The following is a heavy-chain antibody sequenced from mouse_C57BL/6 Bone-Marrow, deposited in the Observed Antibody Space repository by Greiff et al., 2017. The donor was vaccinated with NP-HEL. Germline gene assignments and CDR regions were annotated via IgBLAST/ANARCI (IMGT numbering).Heavy chain of an antibody. CDR2: IYPGDGDT. J-gene: IGHJ2*01. CDR3: ARWRYYGSDFDY. CDR1: GYAFSSSW. V-gene: IGHV1-82*01. Sequence: QVQLKESGPELVKPGASVKISCKASGYAFSSSWMNWVKQRPGKGLEWIGRIYPGDGDTNYNGKFKGKATLTADKSSSTAYMQLSSLTSEDSAVYFCARWRYYGSDFDYWGQGTTLTVSS. D-gene: IGHD1-1*01.